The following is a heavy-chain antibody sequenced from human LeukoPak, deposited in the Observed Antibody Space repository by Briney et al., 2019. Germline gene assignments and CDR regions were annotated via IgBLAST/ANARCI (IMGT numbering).Heavy chain of an antibody. CDR1: GYSISSGYY. CDR3: AREVVVVLAVDY. J-gene: IGHJ4*02. CDR2: IYHSGST. V-gene: IGHV4-38-2*02. Sequence: SETLSLTCTVSGYSISSGYYWGWIRQPPGKGLEWIGSIYHSGSTYYNPSLKSRVTISVDTSKNQFSLKLSSVTAADTAVYYCAREVVVVLAVDYWGQGTLVTVSS. D-gene: IGHD2-2*01.